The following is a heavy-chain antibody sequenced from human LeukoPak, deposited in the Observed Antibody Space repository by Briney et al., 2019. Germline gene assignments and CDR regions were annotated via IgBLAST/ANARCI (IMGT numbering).Heavy chain of an antibody. V-gene: IGHV4-4*07. Sequence: SETLSLTCTVSGGSISSYYWSWIRQPAGKGLEWIWRIYTSGSTNYNPSLKSRVTMSVDTSKNQFSLKLSSVTAADTAVYYCARVRKVAAAGTDAFDIWGQGTMVTVSS. D-gene: IGHD6-13*01. CDR1: GGSISSYY. CDR2: IYTSGST. CDR3: ARVRKVAAAGTDAFDI. J-gene: IGHJ3*02.